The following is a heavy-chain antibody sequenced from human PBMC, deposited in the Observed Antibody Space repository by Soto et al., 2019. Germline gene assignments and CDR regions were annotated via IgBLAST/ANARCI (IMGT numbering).Heavy chain of an antibody. CDR2: ITSSSTTV. V-gene: IGHV3-48*02. Sequence: EEQLVESGGGLVQAGGSLRLSCAASGFILGRNSMMWVRQAPGKGLEWVAYITSSSTTVNYADSVKGRFTISRDNANNALYLQMNSLRDEDTAVYYCARPHLDRPTFYGMDVWGQRTTVTVSS. D-gene: IGHD2-2*03. J-gene: IGHJ6*02. CDR3: ARPHLDRPTFYGMDV. CDR1: GFILGRNS.